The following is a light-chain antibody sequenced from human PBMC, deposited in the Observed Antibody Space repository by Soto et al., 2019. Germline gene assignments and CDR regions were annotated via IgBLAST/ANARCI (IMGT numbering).Light chain of an antibody. CDR1: SGHSSYA. Sequence: QSVLTQSPSASASLGASVKLTCTLSSGHSSYAIAWHQQQPEKGPRYLMKLNSDGSHSKGDGIPDRFSGSSSGAERYLTISSLQSEDEADYYCQTWGTARVFGGGTKLTVL. CDR2: LNSDGSH. CDR3: QTWGTARV. J-gene: IGLJ3*02. V-gene: IGLV4-69*01.